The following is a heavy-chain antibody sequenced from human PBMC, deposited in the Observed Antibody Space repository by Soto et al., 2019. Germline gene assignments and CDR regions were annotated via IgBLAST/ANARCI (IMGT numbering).Heavy chain of an antibody. J-gene: IGHJ4*02. CDR2: ISYDGSNK. CDR1: GFTFSSYA. CDR3: ARAGEDTAMVSPFDY. D-gene: IGHD5-18*01. Sequence: ESGGGVVQPGRSLRLSCAASGFTFSSYAMHWVRQAPGKGLEWVAVISYDGSNKYYADSVKGRFTISRDNSKNTLYLQMNSLRAEDTAVYYCARAGEDTAMVSPFDYWGQGTLVTVSS. V-gene: IGHV3-30-3*01.